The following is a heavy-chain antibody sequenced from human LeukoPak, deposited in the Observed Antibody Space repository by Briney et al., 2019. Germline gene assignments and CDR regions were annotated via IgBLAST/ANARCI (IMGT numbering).Heavy chain of an antibody. V-gene: IGHV4-34*01. Sequence: PSETLSLTCAVYGGSFSGYYWSWIRQPPGKGLEWIGEINHSGTTNYNSSLKSRVTISVDRSKSQFSLKLSSVTATDTAVYYCARGLDYYDSSGYRLPALGYWGQGTLVTVSS. CDR1: GGSFSGYY. CDR3: ARGLDYYDSSGYRLPALGY. CDR2: INHSGTT. D-gene: IGHD3-22*01. J-gene: IGHJ4*02.